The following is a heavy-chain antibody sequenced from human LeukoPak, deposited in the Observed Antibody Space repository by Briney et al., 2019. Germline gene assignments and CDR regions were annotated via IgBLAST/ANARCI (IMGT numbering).Heavy chain of an antibody. CDR3: ARQGESSGNYRLGNWFDP. Sequence: GESLKISCKGSGYSFTTYWIVWVRQMPGKGLEWMGIVYPGDSNARYSPSFQGQVTISADKSISTAYLQWSSLKASDTAMYYCARQGESSGNYRLGNWFDPWGQGTLVTVSS. D-gene: IGHD1-26*01. CDR2: VYPGDSNA. V-gene: IGHV5-51*01. J-gene: IGHJ5*02. CDR1: GYSFTTYW.